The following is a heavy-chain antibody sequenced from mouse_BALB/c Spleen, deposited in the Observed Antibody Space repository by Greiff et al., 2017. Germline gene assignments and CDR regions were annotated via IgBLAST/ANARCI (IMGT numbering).Heavy chain of an antibody. D-gene: IGHD2-14*01. CDR3: ARGGYRYDGYAMDY. V-gene: IGHV5-6*01. CDR1: GFTFSSYG. CDR2: ISSGGSYT. Sequence: VKVVESGGDLVKPGGSLKLSCAASGFTFSSYGMSWVRQTPDKRLEWVATISSGGSYTYYPDSVKGRFTISRDNAKNTLYLQMSSLKSEDTAMYYCARGGYRYDGYAMDYWGQGTSVTVSS. J-gene: IGHJ4*01.